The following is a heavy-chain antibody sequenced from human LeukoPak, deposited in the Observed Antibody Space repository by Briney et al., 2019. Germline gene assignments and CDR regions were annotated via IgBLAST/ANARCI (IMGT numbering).Heavy chain of an antibody. D-gene: IGHD5-24*01. CDR1: GFTFSSYS. Sequence: PGGSLRLSCAASGFTFSSYSMNWVRQAPGKGLEWVSSISSSSSYIYYADSVKGRFTISRDNAKNSLYLQMNSLRAGDTAVYYCARDSNRRDLRDGYNRYYYYGMDVWGQGTTVTVSS. CDR2: ISSSSSYI. CDR3: ARDSNRRDLRDGYNRYYYYGMDV. V-gene: IGHV3-21*01. J-gene: IGHJ6*02.